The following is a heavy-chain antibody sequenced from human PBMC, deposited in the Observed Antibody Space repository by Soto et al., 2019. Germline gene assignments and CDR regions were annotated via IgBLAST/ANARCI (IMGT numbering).Heavy chain of an antibody. J-gene: IGHJ6*02. Sequence: SVTLSLTCAVSGVSISSSISWIWVRQPPGKGLEWIGEIYHSGSTNYNPSLKSRVTISVDKSKNQFSLKLSSVTAADTAVYYCATARVAPTLRDYGMDVWGQGTTVTFSS. CDR3: ATARVAPTLRDYGMDV. V-gene: IGHV4-4*02. D-gene: IGHD3-10*01. CDR1: GVSISSSIS. CDR2: IYHSGST.